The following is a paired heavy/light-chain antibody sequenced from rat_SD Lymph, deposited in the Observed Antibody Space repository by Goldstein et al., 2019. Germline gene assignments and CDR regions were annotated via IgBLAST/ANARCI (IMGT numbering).Heavy chain of an antibody. D-gene: IGHD1-10*01. CDR1: GFSLTSNS. CDR2: IRSGGST. Sequence: QVQLKESGPGLVQPSETLSLTCTVSGFSLTSNSVHWVRQPPGKGLEWMGIIRSGGSTDYNSALKSRLSISRDTSKSQVFLKMNSLQTEDTAIYYCTTSPVTTTGWFAYWGQGTLVTVSS. V-gene: IGHV2-1*01. CDR3: TTSPVTTTGWFAY. J-gene: IGHJ3*01.
Light chain of an antibody. CDR2: YTN. Sequence: DIQMTQSPSLLSASVGDRVTLSCKASQNVYKYLNWYQQKLGEAPKLLIYYTNSLQTGIPSRFSGSGSDTDYTLTISSLQPEDVATYFCQQYNSWPTFGSGTKLEIK. CDR1: QNVYKY. V-gene: IGKV22S1*01. J-gene: IGKJ5*01. CDR3: QQYNSWPT.